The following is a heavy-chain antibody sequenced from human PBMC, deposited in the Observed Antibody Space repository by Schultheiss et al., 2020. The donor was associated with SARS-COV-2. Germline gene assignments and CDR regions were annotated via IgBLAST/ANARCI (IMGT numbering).Heavy chain of an antibody. CDR2: IYYSGST. V-gene: IGHV4-30-4*01. D-gene: IGHD3-22*01. CDR1: GGSISSGDYY. Sequence: SETLSLTYTVSGGSISSGDYYWRWIRQPPGKGLEWIGYIYYSGSTYYNPSLKSRVTISVDKSKNQFSLKLSSVTAADTAVYYCARHTDRSGLDYWGQGTLVTVSS. J-gene: IGHJ4*02. CDR3: ARHTDRSGLDY.